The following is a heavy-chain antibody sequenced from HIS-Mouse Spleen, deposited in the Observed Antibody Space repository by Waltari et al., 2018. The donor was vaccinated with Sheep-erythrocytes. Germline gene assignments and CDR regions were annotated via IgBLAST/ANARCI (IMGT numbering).Heavy chain of an antibody. CDR1: GGSFSGYY. CDR2: INHSGST. J-gene: IGHJ4*02. D-gene: IGHD4-4*01. V-gene: IGHV4-34*01. CDR3: AGLPHRPTTVTTASVDY. Sequence: QVQLQQWGAGLLKPSETLSLTCAVYGGSFSGYYWSWIRQPPGKGLEWIGEINHSGSTNYNPSLTSRVTISVDTSKNQFSLELSSVTAADTAVYYCAGLPHRPTTVTTASVDYWGQGTLVTVSS.